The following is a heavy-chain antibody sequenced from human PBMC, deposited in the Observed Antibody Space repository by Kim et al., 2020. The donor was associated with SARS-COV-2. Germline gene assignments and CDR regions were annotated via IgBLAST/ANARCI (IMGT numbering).Heavy chain of an antibody. CDR2: IYYSGST. D-gene: IGHD3-3*01. J-gene: IGHJ4*02. V-gene: IGHV4-59*01. CDR1: GGSISSYY. CDR3: ARGVLITIFGVVREFDY. Sequence: SETRCLTCTVSGGSISSYYWSWIRQPPGKGLEWIGYIYYSGSTNYNPSLKSRVTISVDTSKNQFSLKLSSVTAADTAVYYCARGVLITIFGVVREFDYWGQGTLVTVSS.